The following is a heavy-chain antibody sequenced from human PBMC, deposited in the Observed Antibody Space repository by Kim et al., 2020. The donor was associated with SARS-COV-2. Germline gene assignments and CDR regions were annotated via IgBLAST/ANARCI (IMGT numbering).Heavy chain of an antibody. J-gene: IGHJ4*02. V-gene: IGHV3-23*01. CDR3: MKGGWGWIWDH. CDR2: IDGSDGTT. Sequence: PGGSLRLSCTTSGFTFTGYAMSWVRQAPGKGLEWVSSIDGSDGTTYYVDSVKGRFTISRHNSKNTLYLQMNSLRADDTAVYYCMKGGWGWIWDHWGQGT. CDR1: GFTFTGYA. D-gene: IGHD2-2*03.